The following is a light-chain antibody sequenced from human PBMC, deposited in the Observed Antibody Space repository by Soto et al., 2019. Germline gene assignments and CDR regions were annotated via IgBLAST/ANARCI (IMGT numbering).Light chain of an antibody. CDR3: QQYINWLRT. CDR1: QSVSSN. CDR2: GAS. V-gene: IGKV3-15*01. Sequence: EIVMTQSPATLSVSPGERATLSCRASQSVSSNLAWYQQKPGQAPRLLIYGASTRATGIPARFSGSGSGTEFTLTISSLQSEDFAVYYCQQYINWLRTFGPGTKVDIK. J-gene: IGKJ3*01.